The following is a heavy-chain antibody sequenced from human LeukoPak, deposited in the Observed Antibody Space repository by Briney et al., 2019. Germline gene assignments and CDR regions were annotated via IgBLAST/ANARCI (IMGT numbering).Heavy chain of an antibody. J-gene: IGHJ4*02. CDR3: ARDGDSGYDYVGLDY. D-gene: IGHD5-12*01. CDR1: GFTFSDYA. V-gene: IGHV3-30-3*01. CDR2: ISYDGSNK. Sequence: GGSLRLSCAASGFTFSDYAMHWVRQAPGKGLEWVAVISYDGSNKYYADSVKGRFTISRDNSKNTLYLQMNSLRAEDTAVYYCARDGDSGYDYVGLDYWGQGTLVTVSS.